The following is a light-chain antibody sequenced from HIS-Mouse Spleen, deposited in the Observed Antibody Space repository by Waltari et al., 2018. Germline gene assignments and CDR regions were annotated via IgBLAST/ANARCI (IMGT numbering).Light chain of an antibody. CDR3: QQRSNSLT. CDR2: KAS. CDR1: QSISSW. V-gene: IGKV1-5*03. Sequence: DIQMTQSPSTLSASVGDRVTITCRASQSISSWLAWYQQKPGKAPKLLIYKASSLESGVPSRFSGSGSGTDFTLTISSLEPEDFAVYYCQQRSNSLTFGGGTKVEIK. J-gene: IGKJ4*01.